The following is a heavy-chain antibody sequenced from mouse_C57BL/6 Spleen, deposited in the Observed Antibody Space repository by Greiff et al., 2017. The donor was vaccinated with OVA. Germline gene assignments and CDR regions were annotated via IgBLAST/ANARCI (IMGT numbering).Heavy chain of an antibody. CDR3: VRESDDYDGGFAY. CDR1: GFSFNTYA. CDR2: IRSKSNNYAT. Sequence: EVQLVESGGGLVQPKGSLKLSCAASGFSFNTYAMNWVRQAPGTGLEWVARIRSKSNNYATYYADSVKDRFTISRDDSESMLYLQMNNLKTEDTAMYYGVRESDDYDGGFAYWGQGTLVTVSA. V-gene: IGHV10-1*01. D-gene: IGHD2-4*01. J-gene: IGHJ3*01.